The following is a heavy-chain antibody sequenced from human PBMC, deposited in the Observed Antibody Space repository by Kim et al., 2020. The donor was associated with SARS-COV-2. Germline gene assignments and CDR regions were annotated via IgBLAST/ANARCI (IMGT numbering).Heavy chain of an antibody. D-gene: IGHD3-22*01. CDR1: GFAISTYS. Sequence: GGSLRLSCAASGFAISTYSMNWVRQAPGKGLEWVSYISSSSSTIYYADSVKGRFIISRDNAKNSLYLQMNSLRAEDTAVYYCAREGNYYDSSGIDYWGQGTLVTVSS. CDR2: ISSSSSTI. V-gene: IGHV3-48*04. CDR3: AREGNYYDSSGIDY. J-gene: IGHJ4*02.